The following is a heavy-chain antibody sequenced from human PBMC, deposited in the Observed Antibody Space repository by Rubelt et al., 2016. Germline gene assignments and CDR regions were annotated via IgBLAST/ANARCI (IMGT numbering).Heavy chain of an antibody. J-gene: IGHJ4*02. CDR2: IKKDGSER. CDR1: GFTFSNAW. CDR3: VGQSTAY. D-gene: IGHD3-16*01. Sequence: ESGGGLVKPGGSLRLSCAASGFTFSNAWRNWVRQAPGKGLEWVANIKKDGSERYYVDSVRGRFTISRDNAQNSGYLQMNGLRADDTAVYYCVGQSTAYWGQGSLFTVSS. V-gene: IGHV3-7*01.